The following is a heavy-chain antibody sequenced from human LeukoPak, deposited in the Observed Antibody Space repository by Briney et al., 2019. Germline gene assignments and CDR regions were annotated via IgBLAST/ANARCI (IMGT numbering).Heavy chain of an antibody. J-gene: IGHJ6*03. D-gene: IGHD1-7*01. CDR1: GYTFTGYY. CDR2: INPNSGGT. Sequence: ASVKVSCKASGYTFTGYYMHWVRQAPGQGLEWMGWINPNSGGTNYAQKFQGRVTMTRDTSISTAYMELSRLRSDDTAVYYCARGITGTSDLYYYYYYVDVWGKGTTVTVSS. CDR3: ARGITGTSDLYYYYYYVDV. V-gene: IGHV1-2*02.